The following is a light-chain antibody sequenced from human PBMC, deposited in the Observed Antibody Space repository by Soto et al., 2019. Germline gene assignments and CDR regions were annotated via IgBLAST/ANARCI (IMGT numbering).Light chain of an antibody. CDR3: QKYNSAPWT. CDR1: QGISIY. J-gene: IGKJ1*01. CDR2: AAS. Sequence: DIQMTQSPSSLSASVGDRVTITCRARQGISIYVAWYQQKPGKVPKLLIYAASTLQSGVPSRFSGRGSGTDFTLTSTSLQPEDVATYYCQKYNSAPWTFGQGTKVEIK. V-gene: IGKV1-27*01.